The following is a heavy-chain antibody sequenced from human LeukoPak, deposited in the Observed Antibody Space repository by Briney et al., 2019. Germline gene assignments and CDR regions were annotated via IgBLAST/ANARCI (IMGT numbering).Heavy chain of an antibody. CDR3: ARGLRLGELSTNP. Sequence: SETLSLTCTVSGGSISTYYWSWIRQPPGKGLEWVGYIYYSGSTNYNPSLKSRVSISVDTSKNQFSLKLSSVTAADTAVYYCARGLRLGELSTNPWGQGTLVTVSS. D-gene: IGHD3-16*02. V-gene: IGHV4-59*08. CDR2: IYYSGST. CDR1: GGSISTYY. J-gene: IGHJ5*02.